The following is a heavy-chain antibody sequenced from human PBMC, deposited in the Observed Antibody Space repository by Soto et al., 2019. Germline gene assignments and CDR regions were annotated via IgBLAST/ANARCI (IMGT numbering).Heavy chain of an antibody. CDR1: GFTFNNYV. D-gene: IGHD4-4*01. V-gene: IGHV3-74*01. Sequence: EVQLVESGGGLVQPGGSLRLSCAASGFTFNNYVMHWVRQAPGKGLVWISRINDDGSSTRYADSVKGRFTMSRDNAQNTVHLQMNSLRAEDTGVYYCTRDVQFQSFDSWGQGPLVTVSS. CDR3: TRDVQFQSFDS. CDR2: INDDGSST. J-gene: IGHJ4*02.